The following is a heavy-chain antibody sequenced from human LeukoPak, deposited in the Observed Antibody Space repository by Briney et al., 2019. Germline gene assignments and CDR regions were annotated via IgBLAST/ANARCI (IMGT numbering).Heavy chain of an antibody. D-gene: IGHD4-17*01. CDR3: AKDQYGEAFDI. CDR1: GFTFRSYA. V-gene: IGHV3-23*01. J-gene: IGHJ3*02. CDR2: ISGSGSAT. Sequence: GGSLRLSCAASGFTFRSYAMNWVRQAPGKGLEWVSAISGSGSATYYADSVKGRFTISRDNSKNTLYLKMNSLRAEDTAVYYCAKDQYGEAFDIWGPGTMVTVSS.